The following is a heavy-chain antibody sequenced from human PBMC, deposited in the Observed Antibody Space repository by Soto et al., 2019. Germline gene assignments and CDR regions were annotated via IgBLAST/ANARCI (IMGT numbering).Heavy chain of an antibody. CDR3: ARTAAAGKYYYGVDV. V-gene: IGHV5-51*01. J-gene: IGHJ6*02. Sequence: GESLKISCKGSGYSFTSYWIGWVRQMPGKGLEWMGIIYPGDSDTRYSPSFQGQVTISAHKSISTAYLQWSSLKASDTAIYYCARTAAAGKYYYGVDVWGQGTTVTVSS. CDR1: GYSFTSYW. D-gene: IGHD6-13*01. CDR2: IYPGDSDT.